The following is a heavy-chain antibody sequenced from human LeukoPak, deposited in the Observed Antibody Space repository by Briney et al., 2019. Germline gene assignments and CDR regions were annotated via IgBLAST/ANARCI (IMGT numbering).Heavy chain of an antibody. CDR1: GYSITSDYY. Sequence: SETLSLTCAVSGYSITSDYYWGWIRQPPGKGLEWIGTIYHSGSTFYSPSLKGRLTTSVDTSKNQFSLNLNSVTAADTAVYYCARERAGAVDYWGQGTLVTVSS. D-gene: IGHD1-26*01. CDR3: ARERAGAVDY. J-gene: IGHJ4*02. V-gene: IGHV4-38-2*02. CDR2: IYHSGST.